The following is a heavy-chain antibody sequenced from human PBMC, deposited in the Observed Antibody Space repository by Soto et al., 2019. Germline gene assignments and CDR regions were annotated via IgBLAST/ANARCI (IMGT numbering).Heavy chain of an antibody. CDR2: IYWDADE. J-gene: IGHJ5*02. CDR3: AHRRQNQYDRSGSKYNWFDP. V-gene: IGHV2-5*02. D-gene: IGHD3-22*01. Sequence: QITLKESGPTLVKPTQTLTLTCTFSGFSLTTSGVGVGWIRQPPGEALEWLALIYWDADERYNPSLRARLTISQDTSKNQVVLTMTNMDPVDTATYYCAHRRQNQYDRSGSKYNWFDPWGQGTLVTVSS. CDR1: GFSLTTSGVG.